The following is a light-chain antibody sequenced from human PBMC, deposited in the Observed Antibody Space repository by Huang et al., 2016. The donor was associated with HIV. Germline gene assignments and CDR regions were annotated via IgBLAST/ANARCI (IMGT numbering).Light chain of an antibody. Sequence: EVVMTQSPATLSVSPGERATLPCRASQSVSTNLAWYQQKPGQAPRLLIYGASTRATGIPARFSGSGSGTEFTLIINSLQSEDFVVYYCQQYDTWPLTFGGGTMVEIK. CDR3: QQYDTWPLT. CDR1: QSVSTN. CDR2: GAS. V-gene: IGKV3D-15*01. J-gene: IGKJ4*01.